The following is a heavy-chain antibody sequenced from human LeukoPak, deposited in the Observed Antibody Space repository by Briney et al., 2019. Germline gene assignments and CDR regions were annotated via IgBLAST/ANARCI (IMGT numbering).Heavy chain of an antibody. V-gene: IGHV4-61*02. CDR3: ARHKWLPTYYYDSSGYTGGPYWYFDL. CDR1: GGSISSGSYY. CDR2: IYTSGST. Sequence: PSQTLSLTCTVSGGSISSGSYYWSWIRQPAGKGLEWIGRIYTSGSTNYNPSLKSRVTISVDTSKNQFSLKLSSVTAVDTAVYYCARHKWLPTYYYDSSGYTGGPYWYFDLWGRGTLVTVSS. D-gene: IGHD3-22*01. J-gene: IGHJ2*01.